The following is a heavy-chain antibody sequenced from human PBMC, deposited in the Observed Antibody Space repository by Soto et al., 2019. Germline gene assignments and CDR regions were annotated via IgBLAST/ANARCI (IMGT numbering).Heavy chain of an antibody. J-gene: IGHJ6*02. CDR3: ARARVPYSSTWYRYDYYGMDI. CDR1: GDSISSSSYY. V-gene: IGHV4-31*01. D-gene: IGHD6-13*01. Sequence: QVQLQESGPGLVKPSQTLSLTCTVSGDSISSSSYYWSWIRQHPGKGLEWIGYIHYSGNTRYNPSLTSQLTLSVDTSKNQFSLMLSSLTAADTAVYFCARARVPYSSTWYRYDYYGMDIWGQGTTVTVSS. CDR2: IHYSGNT.